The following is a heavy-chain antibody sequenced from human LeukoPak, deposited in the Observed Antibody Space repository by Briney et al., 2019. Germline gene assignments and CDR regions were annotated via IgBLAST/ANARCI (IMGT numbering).Heavy chain of an antibody. CDR3: ARASYYGSGYDLYY. J-gene: IGHJ4*02. Sequence: ASVKVSCKASGYTFTGYYMHWVRQAPGQGLEWMGWINPNSGGTNYAQKFQGRVTMTRDTSASTAYMELSSLRSEDMAVYYCARASYYGSGYDLYYWGQGTLVTVSS. V-gene: IGHV1-2*02. CDR2: INPNSGGT. CDR1: GYTFTGYY. D-gene: IGHD5-12*01.